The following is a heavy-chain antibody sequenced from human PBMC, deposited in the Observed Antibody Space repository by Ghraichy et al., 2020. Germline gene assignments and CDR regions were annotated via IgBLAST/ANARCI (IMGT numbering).Heavy chain of an antibody. Sequence: ASVKVSCKASGYTFTGYYMHWVRQAPGQGLEWMGRINPNSGGTNYAQKFQGRVTMTRDTSISTAYMELSRLRSDDTAVYYCARAPVRYCSGGSCSSHLPFDYWGQGTLVTVSS. CDR2: INPNSGGT. D-gene: IGHD2-15*01. J-gene: IGHJ4*02. V-gene: IGHV1-2*06. CDR1: GYTFTGYY. CDR3: ARAPVRYCSGGSCSSHLPFDY.